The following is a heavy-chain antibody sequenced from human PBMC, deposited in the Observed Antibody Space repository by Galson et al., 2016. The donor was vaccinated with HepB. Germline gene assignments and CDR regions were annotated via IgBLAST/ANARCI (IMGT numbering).Heavy chain of an antibody. V-gene: IGHV3-21*01. J-gene: IGHJ4*02. D-gene: IGHD1-1*01. CDR1: GFTFSSYS. Sequence: SLRLSCAASGFTFSSYSFNWVRQAPGKGPEWVSSISTTGTYIYYADSVRGRFTISSDTAPSSLSLQMKSLRAEDTAVYYCARMATSGTHFDYWGQGTLVTVSS. CDR3: ARMATSGTHFDY. CDR2: ISTTGTYI.